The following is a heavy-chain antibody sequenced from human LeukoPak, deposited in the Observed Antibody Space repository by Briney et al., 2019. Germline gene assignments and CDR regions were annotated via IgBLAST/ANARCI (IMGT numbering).Heavy chain of an antibody. J-gene: IGHJ3*02. CDR3: ARDDYAFDAFDI. D-gene: IGHD3-16*01. V-gene: IGHV4-59*01. CDR1: GGSISSYY. Sequence: SETLSLTCTVSGGSISSYYWSWIRQPPGKGLEWIGYNYYSGSTNYNPSLKSRVTISVDTSKNQFSLKLSSVTAADTAVYYCARDDYAFDAFDIWGQGTMVTVSS. CDR2: NYYSGST.